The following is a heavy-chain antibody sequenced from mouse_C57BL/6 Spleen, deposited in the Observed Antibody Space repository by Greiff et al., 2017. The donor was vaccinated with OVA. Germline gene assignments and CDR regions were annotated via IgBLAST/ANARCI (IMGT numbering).Heavy chain of an antibody. V-gene: IGHV5-6*01. CDR1: GFTFSSYG. D-gene: IGHD1-1*01. CDR2: ISSGGSYT. Sequence: EVQVVESGGDLVKPGGSLKLSCAASGFTFSSYGMSWVRQTPDKRLEWVATISSGGSYTYYPDSVKGRFTISRDNAKNTLYLQMSSLKSEDTAMYYCARSPSYGSSYGYAMDYWGQGTSVTVSS. CDR3: ARSPSYGSSYGYAMDY. J-gene: IGHJ4*01.